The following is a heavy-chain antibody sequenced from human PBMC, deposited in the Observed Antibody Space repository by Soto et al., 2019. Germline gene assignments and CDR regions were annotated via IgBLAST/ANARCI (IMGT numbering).Heavy chain of an antibody. CDR1: GYTFTSYG. CDR3: ARRIAVAGTVNWFDP. D-gene: IGHD6-19*01. V-gene: IGHV1-18*04. Sequence: ASVKVSCKASGYTFTSYGISWVRQAPGQGLEWMGWISAYNGNTNYAQKLQGRVAMTTDTSTSTAYMELRSLRSDDTAVYYCARRIAVAGTVNWFDPWGQGTLVTVSS. J-gene: IGHJ5*02. CDR2: ISAYNGNT.